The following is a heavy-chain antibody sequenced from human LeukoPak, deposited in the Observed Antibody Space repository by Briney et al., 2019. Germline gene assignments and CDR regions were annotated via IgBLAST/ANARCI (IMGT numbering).Heavy chain of an antibody. CDR3: ARQISNDYYYYLDG. Sequence: PAETLSLTCTVSGGPISTSASHWGWIPQPPGKGREGIGCIYDSGNEFYNPSLKSRVTISADTSKNQFSLKLNSVTAADTAMYYCARQISNDYYYYLDGWGEGITVSAS. V-gene: IGHV4-39*01. CDR1: GGPISTSASH. D-gene: IGHD2/OR15-2a*01. CDR2: IYDSGNE. J-gene: IGHJ6*03.